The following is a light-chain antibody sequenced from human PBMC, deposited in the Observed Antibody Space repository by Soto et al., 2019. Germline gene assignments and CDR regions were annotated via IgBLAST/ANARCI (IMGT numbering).Light chain of an antibody. J-gene: IGKJ5*01. CDR3: QQYDKWHPIT. V-gene: IGKV3D-15*01. Sequence: EKVITQSPATLSVSPGEAATLSCRASQSVTNNYLAWYQQKPGLATRLLIHDVSTRANGIPARFSGSGSGTEFTLTISSLQSEDFAFYYCQQYDKWHPITFGQGTRLEIK. CDR2: DVS. CDR1: QSVTNN.